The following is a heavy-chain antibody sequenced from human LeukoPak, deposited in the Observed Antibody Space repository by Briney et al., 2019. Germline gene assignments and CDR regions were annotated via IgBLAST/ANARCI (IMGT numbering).Heavy chain of an antibody. Sequence: SETLSLTCTVSGGSISSYYWSWIRQPPGKGLEWIGYIYYSGSTNYNPSLKSRVTISVDTSKNQFSLKLSSVTAADTAVYYCAGDYSSGWYWFDPWGQGTLVTVSS. CDR3: AGDYSSGWYWFDP. CDR2: IYYSGST. V-gene: IGHV4-59*01. CDR1: GGSISSYY. D-gene: IGHD6-19*01. J-gene: IGHJ5*02.